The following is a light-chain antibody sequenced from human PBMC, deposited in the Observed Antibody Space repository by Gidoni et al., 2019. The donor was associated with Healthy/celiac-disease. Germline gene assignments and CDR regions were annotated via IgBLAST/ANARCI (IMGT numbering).Light chain of an antibody. V-gene: IGKV1-39*01. CDR1: QSISSY. J-gene: IGKJ1*01. Sequence: DIQMTQSPSSLSASVGDSVTITCRASQSISSYLNWYQQKPGKAPKLLIYAASSLQSGVPSRFSGSGSGTDFTLTISSLQPEDFATYYCQQSYSTPRTFXQXTKVEIE. CDR2: AAS. CDR3: QQSYSTPRT.